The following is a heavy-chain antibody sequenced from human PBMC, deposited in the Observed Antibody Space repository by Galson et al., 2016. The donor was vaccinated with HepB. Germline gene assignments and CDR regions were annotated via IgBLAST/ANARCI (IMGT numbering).Heavy chain of an antibody. CDR1: GGSISNYY. V-gene: IGHV4-59*01. J-gene: IGHJ5*02. CDR3: AKYTNCSSTSCFTAWFDP. CDR2: MYYSGTT. D-gene: IGHD2-2*02. Sequence: SETLSLTCTVSGGSISNYYWAWIRQPPGKGMECIGYMYYSGTTYYNPSLKSRATMSVDTSKNQFSLDVRSVTAADTAVYYCAKYTNCSSTSCFTAWFDPWGQGTRVTVSS.